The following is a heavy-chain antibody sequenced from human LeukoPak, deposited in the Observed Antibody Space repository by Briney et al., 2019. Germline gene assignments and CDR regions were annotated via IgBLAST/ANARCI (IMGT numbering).Heavy chain of an antibody. CDR3: ARDMGYDSSGYYSYDAFDI. CDR1: GGSMSSYY. J-gene: IGHJ3*02. D-gene: IGHD3-22*01. V-gene: IGHV4-4*07. Sequence: SETPSLTCTVSGGSMSSYYWSWIRQPAGKGLEWIGHIYTSGSTNYNPSLKSRVTMSVDTSKNQFSLKLSSVTAADTAVYYCARDMGYDSSGYYSYDAFDIWGQGTMVTVSS. CDR2: IYTSGST.